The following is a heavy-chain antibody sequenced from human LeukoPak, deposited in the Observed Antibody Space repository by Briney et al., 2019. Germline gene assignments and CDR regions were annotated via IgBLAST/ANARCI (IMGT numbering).Heavy chain of an antibody. Sequence: GRSLRLSCAASGFTFDDYAMHWVREAPGKGLEWVSGISWNSGSIGDADSVKGRFTISRDNAKNSLYLQMNSLRAEDTALYYCAKGMHYDSSGGVYFDYWGQGTLVTVSS. J-gene: IGHJ4*02. V-gene: IGHV3-9*01. CDR2: ISWNSGSI. CDR3: AKGMHYDSSGGVYFDY. CDR1: GFTFDDYA. D-gene: IGHD3-22*01.